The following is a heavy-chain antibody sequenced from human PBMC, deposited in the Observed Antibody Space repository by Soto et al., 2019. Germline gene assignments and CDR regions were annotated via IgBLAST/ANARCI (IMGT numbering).Heavy chain of an antibody. CDR3: ARGTDSFGVVTLYYGMDV. CDR1: GDTFNSYA. CDR2: IIPIFGTT. Sequence: SVKVSCKASGDTFNSYAISWVRQAPGQGLEWMGGIIPIFGTTNYAQKFQGRVTITADESTSTAYMELSSLRSEDTAVYYCARGTDSFGVVTLYYGMDVWGQGTTVTVSS. V-gene: IGHV1-69*13. D-gene: IGHD3-3*01. J-gene: IGHJ6*02.